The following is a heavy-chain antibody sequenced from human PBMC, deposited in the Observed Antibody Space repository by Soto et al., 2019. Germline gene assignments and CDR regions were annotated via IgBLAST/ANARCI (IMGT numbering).Heavy chain of an antibody. J-gene: IGHJ4*02. CDR3: ARHFSSSWYYFEC. V-gene: IGHV5-51*01. D-gene: IGHD6-13*01. CDR2: VYPGDSDT. CDR1: GYTFANYW. Sequence: EVQLVQSGAEVKKPGESLKISCKGSGYTFANYWIGWVRQKPGKGLEWMGIVYPGDSDTKYSPSFQGQVTMSADKSVSTAYLQWSSLKASDTAIYYCARHFSSSWYYFECWGQGTQVTVSS.